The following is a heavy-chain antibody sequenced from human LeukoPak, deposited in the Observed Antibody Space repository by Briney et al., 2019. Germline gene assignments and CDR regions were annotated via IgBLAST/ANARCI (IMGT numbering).Heavy chain of an antibody. CDR1: GFTFDDYG. D-gene: IGHD3-22*01. CDR2: IYSGGST. J-gene: IGHJ4*02. CDR3: ARGPGFGWYYDSSGYYDY. Sequence: PGGSLRLSCAASGFTFDDYGMSWVRQAPGKGLEWVSVIYSGGSTYYADSVKGRFTISRDNSKNTLYLQMNSLRAEDTVVYYCARGPGFGWYYDSSGYYDYWGQGTLVTVSS. V-gene: IGHV3-53*01.